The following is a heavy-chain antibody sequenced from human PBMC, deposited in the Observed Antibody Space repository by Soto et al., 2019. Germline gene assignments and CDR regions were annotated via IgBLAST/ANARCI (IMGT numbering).Heavy chain of an antibody. Sequence: EASVKVSWKASGGTFSSYAISWVRQAPGQGLEWMGGIIPIFGTANYAQKFQGRVTITADESTSTAYMELSSLRSEDTAVYYCARGRGITFGGVIDLQPPHYYYYDGMDVWGQGTTVTVSS. V-gene: IGHV1-69*13. J-gene: IGHJ6*02. CDR2: IIPIFGTA. D-gene: IGHD3-16*02. CDR3: ARGRGITFGGVIDLQPPHYYYYDGMDV. CDR1: GGTFSSYA.